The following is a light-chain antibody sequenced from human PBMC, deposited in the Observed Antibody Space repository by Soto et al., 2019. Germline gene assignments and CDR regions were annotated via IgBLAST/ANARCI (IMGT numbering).Light chain of an antibody. CDR3: QQSYSTPT. CDR1: QAINIY. CDR2: SGS. J-gene: IGKJ5*01. V-gene: IGKV1-39*01. Sequence: DTHMTRSPSSLSASFGDTVTIACRASQAINIYVNWYQQKAGKAPKLLIHSGSSLQSGVPSRFSGSGSGTDFTLTISSLQPEDFASYYCQQSYSTPTFGQGTRLEI.